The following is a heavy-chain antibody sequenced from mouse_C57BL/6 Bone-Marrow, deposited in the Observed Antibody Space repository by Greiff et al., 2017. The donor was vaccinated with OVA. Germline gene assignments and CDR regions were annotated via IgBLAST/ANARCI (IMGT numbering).Heavy chain of an antibody. V-gene: IGHV5-17*01. Sequence: EVKVVESGGGLVKPGGSLKLSCAASGFTFSDYGMHWVRQAPEKGLEWVAYISSGSSTIYYADTVKGRFTISSDNAKNTLFLQMTRLRSEDTAMYYCARLAPGNYWGQGTTLTVSS. D-gene: IGHD6-1*01. CDR2: ISSGSSTI. J-gene: IGHJ2*01. CDR3: ARLAPGNY. CDR1: GFTFSDYG.